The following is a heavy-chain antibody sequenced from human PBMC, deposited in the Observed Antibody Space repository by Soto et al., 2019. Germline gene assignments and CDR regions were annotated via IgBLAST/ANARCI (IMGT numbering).Heavy chain of an antibody. J-gene: IGHJ4*02. V-gene: IGHV4-31*03. CDR1: GGSISSGGYY. CDR3: ARAVLVDGRYYYDSSGYYYEDY. Sequence: QVQLQESGPGLVKPSQTLSLTCTVSGGSISSGGYYWSWIRQHPGKGLEWIGYIYYSGSTYYNPSLKSRVTISVDTSKNQFSLKLSSVTAADTAVYYCARAVLVDGRYYYDSSGYYYEDYWGQGTLVTVSS. CDR2: IYYSGST. D-gene: IGHD3-22*01.